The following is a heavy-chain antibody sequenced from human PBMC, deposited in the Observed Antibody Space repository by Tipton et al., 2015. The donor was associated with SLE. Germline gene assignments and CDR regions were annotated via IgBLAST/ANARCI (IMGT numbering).Heavy chain of an antibody. CDR2: IWYDGSHQ. CDR3: ARGLGYNWDLDHAFDI. Sequence: SLRLSCAASGFMYSSFGMNWVRQAPGKGPEWVAVIWYDGSHQYYADAVRGRFTISRDNFQNTLYLQMNRLRADDTATHYCARGLGYNWDLDHAFDIWGQGTMVTVSS. CDR1: GFMYSSFG. J-gene: IGHJ3*02. V-gene: IGHV3-33*01. D-gene: IGHD1-7*01.